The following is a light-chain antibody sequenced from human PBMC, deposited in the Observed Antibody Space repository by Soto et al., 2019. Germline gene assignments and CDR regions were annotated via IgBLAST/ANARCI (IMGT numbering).Light chain of an antibody. V-gene: IGLV1-44*01. CDR1: SSNIGSNT. Sequence: QSVLTQPPSASGTPRQRVTISCSGSSSNIGSNTVNWYQQLPGTAPKLLIYNNNQRPSGVPDRFSGSKSGTSASLAISGLQSEDEADYYCAAWDDSLNGLVFGTGTTLTVL. CDR3: AAWDDSLNGLV. CDR2: NNN. J-gene: IGLJ1*01.